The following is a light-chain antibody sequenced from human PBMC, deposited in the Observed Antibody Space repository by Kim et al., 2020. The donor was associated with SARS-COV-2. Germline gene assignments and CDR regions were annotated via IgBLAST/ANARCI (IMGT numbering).Light chain of an antibody. CDR3: QAWDSSTAHVV. Sequence: SYELTQPPSVSVSPGQTASITCSGDKLGDKYACWYQQKPGQSPVLVIYQDSKRPSGIPELFSGSNSGNTATLTISGTQAMDEADYYCQAWDSSTAHVVFG. CDR2: QDS. CDR1: KLGDKY. V-gene: IGLV3-1*01. J-gene: IGLJ2*01.